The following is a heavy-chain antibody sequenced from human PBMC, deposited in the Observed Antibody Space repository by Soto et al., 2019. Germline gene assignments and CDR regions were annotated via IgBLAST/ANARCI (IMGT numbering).Heavy chain of an antibody. CDR3: AGRLTTAASLDY. D-gene: IGHD1-1*01. Sequence: VQLVESGGGLIQPGGSLRLSCAASGLSVSNNHMTWVRQAPGKGLEWVSLIHGGGSAYYADSVKGRFTISRDNSKNTLYLQMDSLRAEDTAIYYFAGRLTTAASLDYWGQGTLVTVSS. CDR2: IHGGGSA. J-gene: IGHJ4*02. CDR1: GLSVSNNH. V-gene: IGHV3-53*01.